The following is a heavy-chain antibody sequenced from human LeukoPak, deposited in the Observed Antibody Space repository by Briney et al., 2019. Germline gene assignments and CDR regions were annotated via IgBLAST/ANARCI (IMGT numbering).Heavy chain of an antibody. J-gene: IGHJ4*02. CDR1: GFTFSSCA. D-gene: IGHD3-22*01. CDR2: ISGSGSGT. Sequence: AGGSLRISCVGSGFTFSSCAMSWVRQAPGKGLEWVSGISGSGSGTYYPDSVKGRFTISRDNSKNTLYLQMNSLRAEDTAVYYCAKSHDSSGSDYWGQGTLVTVSS. V-gene: IGHV3-23*01. CDR3: AKSHDSSGSDY.